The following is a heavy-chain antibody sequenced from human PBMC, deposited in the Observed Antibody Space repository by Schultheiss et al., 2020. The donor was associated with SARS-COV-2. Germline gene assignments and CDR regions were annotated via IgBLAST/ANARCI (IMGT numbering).Heavy chain of an antibody. CDR3: ATTELGYYYDSSGYYSG. CDR1: GGSFSGYY. D-gene: IGHD3-22*01. J-gene: IGHJ4*02. CDR2: INHSGST. V-gene: IGHV4-34*01. Sequence: SQTLSLTCAVYGGSFSGYYWSWIRQPPGKGLEWIGEINHSGSTNYNPCLKSRVTISVETSTNQFSLKLTSMTAADTAVYYCATTELGYYYDSSGYYSGWGQGTLVTVSS.